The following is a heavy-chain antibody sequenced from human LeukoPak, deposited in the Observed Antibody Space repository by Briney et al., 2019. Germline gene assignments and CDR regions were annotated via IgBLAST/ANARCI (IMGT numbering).Heavy chain of an antibody. CDR2: IYHSGST. V-gene: IGHV4-38-2*02. D-gene: IGHD4-23*01. CDR1: GYSISSGYY. J-gene: IGHJ4*02. Sequence: SETLSLTCTVSGYSISSGYYWGWIRQPPGKGLGWIGSIYHSGSTYYNPSLKSRVTISVDTSKNQFSLKLSSGTAADTAVYYCARVGTTVAKPAFDYWGQGTLVTVSS. CDR3: ARVGTTVAKPAFDY.